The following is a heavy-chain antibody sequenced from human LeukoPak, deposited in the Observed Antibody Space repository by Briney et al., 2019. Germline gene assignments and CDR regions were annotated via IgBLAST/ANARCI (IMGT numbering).Heavy chain of an antibody. Sequence: SETLSLTCTVSGGSISGHYWTWIRQPPGKGLEWIGQIHYSGRPDYNPSLKSRVTISVDTSKNQLSLKVTSVTGADTALYYCARDHEGAHYGVSDYWGQGTLVTVSS. CDR3: ARDHEGAHYGVSDY. J-gene: IGHJ4*02. CDR2: IHYSGRP. D-gene: IGHD1-26*01. V-gene: IGHV4-59*11. CDR1: GGSISGHY.